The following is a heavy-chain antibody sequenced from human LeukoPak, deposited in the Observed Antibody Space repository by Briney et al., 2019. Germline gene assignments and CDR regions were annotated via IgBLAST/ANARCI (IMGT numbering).Heavy chain of an antibody. D-gene: IGHD6-25*01. V-gene: IGHV1-8*01. CDR2: MNPKSGNT. CDR3: ARRNSAQRPPRTMDV. Sequence: GASVKVSCKASEYTFTTYDTNWVRQATGQGLEWMGWMNPKSGNTGYAQKFQGRVTMTRNTSISTAYMELSSLRSEDTAVYYCARRNSAQRPPRTMDVWGQGTTVTVSS. J-gene: IGHJ6*02. CDR1: EYTFTTYD.